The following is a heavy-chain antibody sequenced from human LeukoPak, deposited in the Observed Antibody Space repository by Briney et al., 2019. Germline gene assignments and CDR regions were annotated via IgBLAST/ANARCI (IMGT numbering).Heavy chain of an antibody. CDR2: ISSSGNTI. V-gene: IGHV3-11*04. CDR3: ARDPHADCSSTSCYNDY. J-gene: IGHJ4*02. Sequence: GGSLRLSCAASGFTFSDYYMSWIRQAPGKGLEWVSYISSSGNTIYYADSVKGRFTISRDNSKNTLYLQMNSLRAEDTAVYYCARDPHADCSSTSCYNDYWGQGTLVTVSS. D-gene: IGHD2-2*02. CDR1: GFTFSDYY.